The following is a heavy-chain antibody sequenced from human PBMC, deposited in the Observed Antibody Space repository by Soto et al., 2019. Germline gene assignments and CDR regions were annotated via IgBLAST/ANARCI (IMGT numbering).Heavy chain of an antibody. CDR3: ARAQGSGFLVS. V-gene: IGHV4-30-4*01. D-gene: IGHD3-10*01. CDR2: IYYSGST. CDR1: GGSISSGDYY. Sequence: QVQLQESGPGLVKPSQTLSLTCTVSGGSISSGDYYWSWIRQPPGKGLEWIGYIYYSGSTYYNPSLKSRVTISVGTSKDQCSLKLSSVTAADTAVYYCARAQGSGFLVSWGQGTLVTVSS. J-gene: IGHJ4*02.